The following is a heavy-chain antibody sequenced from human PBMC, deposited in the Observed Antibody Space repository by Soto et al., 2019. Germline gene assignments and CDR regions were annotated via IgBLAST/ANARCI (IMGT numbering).Heavy chain of an antibody. J-gene: IGHJ3*02. V-gene: IGHV1-69*13. CDR1: GGTFSSYG. D-gene: IGHD3-22*01. Sequence: SVKVSCKAFGGTFSSYGVSWVRQAPGQGLEWVGRIIPVFGTTHYAQRFQGRVTVTADESTSTAHMELSSLRSEDTAVYHCARGLYYYDSSGYSDAFDIWGQGTMVTVSS. CDR2: IIPVFGTT. CDR3: ARGLYYYDSSGYSDAFDI.